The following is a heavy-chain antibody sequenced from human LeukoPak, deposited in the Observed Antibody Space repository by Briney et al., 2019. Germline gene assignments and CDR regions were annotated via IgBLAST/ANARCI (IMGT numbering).Heavy chain of an antibody. CDR3: ARVNTPYYYYMDV. D-gene: IGHD2-15*01. J-gene: IGHJ6*03. Sequence: GASVKVSCKASGYTLNSYGISWVRQAPGQGLEWVGWISAYHGNTNYAQNLQGRVTMSTDTSTSTAYMELRSLRSDDTAVYYCARVNTPYYYYMDVWGKGTTVTVSS. CDR2: ISAYHGNT. CDR1: GYTLNSYG. V-gene: IGHV1-18*01.